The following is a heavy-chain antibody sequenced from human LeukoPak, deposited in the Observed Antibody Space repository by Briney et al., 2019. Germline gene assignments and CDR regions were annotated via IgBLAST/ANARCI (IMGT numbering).Heavy chain of an antibody. V-gene: IGHV4-59*08. CDR1: DGSIGTYY. D-gene: IGHD2-2*01. Sequence: PSETLSLTCSVSDGSIGTYYWGWIRQPPGKGLEWSGNIYYSGSTTYNPSLKSRVTVSVDTSKNQFSLKLTSMTAADTAVYYCARGRLGRQRASFFDSWGQGTLVTVSS. CDR2: IYYSGST. J-gene: IGHJ4*02. CDR3: ARGRLGRQRASFFDS.